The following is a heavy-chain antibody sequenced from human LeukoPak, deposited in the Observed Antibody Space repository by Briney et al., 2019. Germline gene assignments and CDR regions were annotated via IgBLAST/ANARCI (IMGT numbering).Heavy chain of an antibody. J-gene: IGHJ4*02. V-gene: IGHV4-59*08. CDR3: ARQFLWDSTVTANGGLPY. D-gene: IGHD4-17*01. CDR1: GGSISSYY. CDR2: IYYSGST. Sequence: PSETLSLTCTVSGGSISSYYWSWIRQPPGKGLEWIGYIYYSGSTNHNPSLKSRVTISLDRSKNQFSLKLSSVTAADTAVYYCARQFLWDSTVTANGGLPYWGQGTLVTVSS.